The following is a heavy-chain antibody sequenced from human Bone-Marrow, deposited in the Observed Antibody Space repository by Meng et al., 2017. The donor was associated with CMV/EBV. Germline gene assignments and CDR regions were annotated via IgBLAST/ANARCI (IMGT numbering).Heavy chain of an antibody. Sequence: SCAASGFTFSGYSMNWVRQAPGKGLEWVSSISRSSSHIYYADSVKGRFTISRDNANNSLYLQMNSLRAEDTAVYYCARYCIAGSCRPRYGMDVWGQGTTVTVSS. CDR3: ARYCIAGSCRPRYGMDV. CDR2: ISRSSSHI. CDR1: GFTFSGYS. V-gene: IGHV3-21*04. J-gene: IGHJ6*02. D-gene: IGHD2-15*01.